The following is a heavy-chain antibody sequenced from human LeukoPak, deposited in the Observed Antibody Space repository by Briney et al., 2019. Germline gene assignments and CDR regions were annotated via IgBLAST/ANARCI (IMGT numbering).Heavy chain of an antibody. Sequence: SETLSLTCTVSGDSLSSSSYYWGWIRQPPGKALEWIGSLYFGGSTYYNPSLKSRVTISVDTPPNRFSLKLTSVTAADTAVYYCARRGGALRSPIDYWGQGTLVTVSS. CDR2: LYFGGST. CDR1: GDSLSSSSYY. D-gene: IGHD3-16*01. J-gene: IGHJ4*02. V-gene: IGHV4-39*01. CDR3: ARRGGALRSPIDY.